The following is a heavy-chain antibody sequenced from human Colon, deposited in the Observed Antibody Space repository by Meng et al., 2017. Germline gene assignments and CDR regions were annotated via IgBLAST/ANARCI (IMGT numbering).Heavy chain of an antibody. V-gene: IGHV3-23*01. CDR3: TTRSGFYHFDY. J-gene: IGHJ4*02. D-gene: IGHD3-3*01. CDR1: RFSFSSYA. Sequence: GESLKISCTAPRFSFSSYAMTWVRQAPGKGLAWVSGISGSGGDTYYADSVRGRFTISRDNSKNTVFLQMNSLTADDTAIYYCTTRSGFYHFDYWGQGTLVTVS. CDR2: ISGSGGDT.